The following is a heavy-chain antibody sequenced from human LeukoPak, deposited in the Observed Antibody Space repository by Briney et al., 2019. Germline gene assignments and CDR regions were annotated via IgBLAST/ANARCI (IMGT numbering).Heavy chain of an antibody. J-gene: IGHJ4*02. V-gene: IGHV4-30-4*01. Sequence: SQTLSLTCTVSGGSISSGDYYWSWIRQPPGKGLEWIGYIYYSGSTYYNPSLKSRVTISVDTSKNQSSLKLSSVTAADTAVYYCARAYCSSTSCHLFDYWGQGTLVTVSS. CDR1: GGSISSGDYY. CDR2: IYYSGST. CDR3: ARAYCSSTSCHLFDY. D-gene: IGHD2-2*01.